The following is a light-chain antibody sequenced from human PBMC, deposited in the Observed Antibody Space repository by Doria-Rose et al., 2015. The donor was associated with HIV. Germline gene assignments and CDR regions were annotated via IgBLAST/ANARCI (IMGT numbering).Light chain of an antibody. J-gene: IGKJ3*01. CDR2: CAS. CDR1: QSLLYTSKNY. V-gene: IGKV4-1*01. Sequence: DIRMTQSPESLGMSLGERATLNCKSNQSLLYTSKNYLAWYQQKPGQPPKLLIYCASTRHSGVPARCSGSGSGTDFTLTISSLEAEDVAVYYCQQYYDTPSFGPGTTVDIK. CDR3: QQYYDTPS.